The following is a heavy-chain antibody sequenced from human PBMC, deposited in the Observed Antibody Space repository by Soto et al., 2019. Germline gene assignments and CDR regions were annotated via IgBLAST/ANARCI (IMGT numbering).Heavy chain of an antibody. V-gene: IGHV4-31*03. CDR3: ARGPGTMAKIDY. Sequence: SETLSLTCTVSGGSISSGGYYWSWIRQHPGKGLEWIGYIYYSGSTYYNPSLKSRVTISVDTSKDQFSLKLSSVTAADTAVYYCARGPGTMAKIDYWGQGTLVTVSS. CDR1: GGSISSGGYY. CDR2: IYYSGST. J-gene: IGHJ4*02. D-gene: IGHD3-10*01.